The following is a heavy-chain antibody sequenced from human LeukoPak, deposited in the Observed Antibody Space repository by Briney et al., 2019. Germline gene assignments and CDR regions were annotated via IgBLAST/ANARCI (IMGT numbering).Heavy chain of an antibody. D-gene: IGHD6-13*01. CDR2: IKHDGGEK. J-gene: IGHJ4*01. CDR3: ARDGTAAGLYFDL. CDR1: GFTFSSHW. Sequence: GGSLILSCAVSGFTFSSHWMNWVHQAPGKGLEWVASIKHDGGEKSYVDSVKGRFTISRDNAKNSLYLQMSSLRVEDTAIYYCARDGTAAGLYFDLWGQGTLVTVSS. V-gene: IGHV3-7*01.